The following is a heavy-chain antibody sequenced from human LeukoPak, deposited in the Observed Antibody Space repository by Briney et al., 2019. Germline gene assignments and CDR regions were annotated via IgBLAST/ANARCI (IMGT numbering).Heavy chain of an antibody. CDR2: IKQEGSDK. CDR3: ARDHGTSGWYGHYFDY. J-gene: IGHJ4*02. V-gene: IGHV3-7*01. CDR1: GLPFSRYL. D-gene: IGHD6-19*01. Sequence: GGSLRLSCAASGLPFSRYLISWVRQAPGKGLELVVNIKQEGSDKYYVDSVKGRFTISRDNANNSLYPQMNSPRAEDTAVYYCARDHGTSGWYGHYFDYSGQEIPVTVSS.